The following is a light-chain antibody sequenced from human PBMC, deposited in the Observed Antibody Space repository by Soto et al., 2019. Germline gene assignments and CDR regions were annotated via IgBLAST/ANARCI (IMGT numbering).Light chain of an antibody. V-gene: IGLV2-8*01. J-gene: IGLJ1*01. CDR2: EVS. CDR1: SRDVGGYYY. CDR3: SSYAGSNIFYV. Sequence: QSALTQPPSASGSPGQSVTISCTGTSRDVGGYYYVSWYQQHPGKAPKLMIYEVSKRPSGVPDRFSGSKSGNTASLTVSGLQAEDEGDYYCSSYAGSNIFYVFGTGTKVTVL.